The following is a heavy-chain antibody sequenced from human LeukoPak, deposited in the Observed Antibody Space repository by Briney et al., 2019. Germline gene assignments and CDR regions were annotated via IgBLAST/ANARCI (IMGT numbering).Heavy chain of an antibody. D-gene: IGHD3-10*01. Sequence: ERSLRLSCAASGFTFSSYGMHWVRQAPGKGLEWVAVISYDGSNKYYADSVKGRFTISRDNSKNTLYLQMNSLRAEDTAVYYCAKLTVGSGSYYNALDYWGQGTLVTVSS. CDR2: ISYDGSNK. CDR3: AKLTVGSGSYYNALDY. J-gene: IGHJ4*02. CDR1: GFTFSSYG. V-gene: IGHV3-30*18.